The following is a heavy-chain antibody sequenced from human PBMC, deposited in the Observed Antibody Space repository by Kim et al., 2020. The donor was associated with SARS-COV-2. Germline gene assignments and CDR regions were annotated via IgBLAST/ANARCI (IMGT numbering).Heavy chain of an antibody. D-gene: IGHD1-1*01. J-gene: IGHJ5*01. CDR3: ARESTAGYFSFYFDS. Sequence: SETLSLTCTVSGDSVSSGSYYWSWVRQPPGKGLEWIGNVYYMGDTNYNPSLKSRVTMSVDTSKNQFSLEVTSLTAADTAVYYCARESTAGYFSFYFDSWG. CDR2: VYYMGDT. V-gene: IGHV4-61*01. CDR1: GDSVSSGSYY.